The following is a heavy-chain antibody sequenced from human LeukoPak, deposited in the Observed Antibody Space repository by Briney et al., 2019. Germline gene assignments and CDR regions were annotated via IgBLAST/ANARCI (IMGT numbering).Heavy chain of an antibody. V-gene: IGHV4-4*07. D-gene: IGHD2-15*01. CDR1: GGSISSYY. CDR2: IYSSGST. CDR3: AGGARYCSGGSCYFREFHY. J-gene: IGHJ4*02. Sequence: SETLSLTCTVSGGSISSYYWSWIRQPAGKGLEWIGRIYSSGSTNYNPSLKSRVTMSVDTSKNQFSLKLSSVTAADTAVYYCAGGARYCSGGSCYFREFHYWGQGTLVTVSS.